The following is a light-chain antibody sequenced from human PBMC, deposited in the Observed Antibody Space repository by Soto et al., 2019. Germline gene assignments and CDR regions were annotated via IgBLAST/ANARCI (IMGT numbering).Light chain of an antibody. CDR3: QQYGRPPRT. V-gene: IGKV3-20*01. CDR1: QCVSSSY. J-gene: IGKJ1*01. CDR2: GAS. Sequence: EIVLTQSPGTLSLSPGERDTLSCRASQCVSSSYLAWYQQKPGQAPRLLIYGASSRATGIPDRFSGSGSGTDFNLTISRLEPEEFAVYYCQQYGRPPRTFGQRTKVEIK.